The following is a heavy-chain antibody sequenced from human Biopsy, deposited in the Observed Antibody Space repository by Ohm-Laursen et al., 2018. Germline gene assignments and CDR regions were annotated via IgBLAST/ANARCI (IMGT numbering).Heavy chain of an antibody. Sequence: GSLRLSCAASGYTFSRYWMTWVRQPPGKGLEWVATIKEDATLKWYADSVRGRFTVSRDNSKSLLYFQMDSLRAEDTAVYYCSTFHRGVDVFDIWGQGTIVTVSS. CDR3: STFHRGVDVFDI. D-gene: IGHD3-10*01. CDR2: IKEDATLK. CDR1: GYTFSRYW. J-gene: IGHJ3*02. V-gene: IGHV3-7*01.